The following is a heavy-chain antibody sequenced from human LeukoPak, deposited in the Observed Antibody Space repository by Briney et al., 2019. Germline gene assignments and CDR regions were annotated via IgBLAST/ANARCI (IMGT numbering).Heavy chain of an antibody. CDR2: ISSSSSYI. D-gene: IGHD1-1*01. Sequence: GGSLRLSCAASGFTFGSYSMNWVRQAPGKGLEWVSSISSSSSYIYYADSVKGRFTISRDNAKNSLYLQMNSLRAEDTAVYYCASSGVPDAFDIWGQGTMVTVSS. CDR3: ASSGVPDAFDI. CDR1: GFTFGSYS. V-gene: IGHV3-21*01. J-gene: IGHJ3*02.